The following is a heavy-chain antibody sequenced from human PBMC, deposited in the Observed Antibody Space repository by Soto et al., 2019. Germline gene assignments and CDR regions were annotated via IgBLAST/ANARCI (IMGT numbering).Heavy chain of an antibody. D-gene: IGHD2-2*01. CDR1: GFTFSNHG. J-gene: IGHJ4*02. Sequence: TGGSLRLSCAASGFTFSNHGMHWVRQAPGKGLEWVAVISYDGSNKYYADSVKGRFTISRDNSKNTLHLQMNSLRAEDTAVYYCARPYTPSGYCISTSCFGVEFDYWGQGTLVTVSS. V-gene: IGHV3-30*03. CDR2: ISYDGSNK. CDR3: ARPYTPSGYCISTSCFGVEFDY.